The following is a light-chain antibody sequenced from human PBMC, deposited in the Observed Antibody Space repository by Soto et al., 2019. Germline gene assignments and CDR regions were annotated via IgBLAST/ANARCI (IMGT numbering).Light chain of an antibody. J-gene: IGLJ3*02. CDR1: SSNVGSNT. V-gene: IGLV1-44*01. CDR3: ASWEDSLNGWV. CDR2: SDG. Sequence: QSVLTQPPSASGTPGQRVTISCSGSSSNVGSNTVSWYQQLPGTAPKVLIYSDGQRPSGVPDRFSGSRSGSSASLAISGLQSGDEADYYCASWEDSLNGWVIGGGTQLTVL.